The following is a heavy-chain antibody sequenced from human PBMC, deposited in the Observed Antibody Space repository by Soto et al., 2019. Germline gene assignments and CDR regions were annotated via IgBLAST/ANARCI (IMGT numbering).Heavy chain of an antibody. J-gene: IGHJ4*02. CDR1: GGTFYTYT. CDR2: ITPIYPTT. V-gene: IGHV1-69*13. Sequence: PAEVSCKASGGTFYTYTFSWVRQEPGQGLEWMGSITPIYPTTNYAEKFQGRLTVTADGSTNTAYMELNSLTSEDTAVYYCARIPRYSFPTSDDLDSWGQGTLVTVSS. D-gene: IGHD5-18*01. CDR3: ARIPRYSFPTSDDLDS.